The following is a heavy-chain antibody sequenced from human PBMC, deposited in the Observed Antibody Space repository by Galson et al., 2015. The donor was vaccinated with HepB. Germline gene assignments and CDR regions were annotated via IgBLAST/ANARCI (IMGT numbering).Heavy chain of an antibody. D-gene: IGHD6-13*01. Sequence: SETLSLTCTVSGGSISSYYWSWIRQPAGEGLEWIGRIYTSGSTNYNPSLKSRVTMSVDTSKNQFSLKLSSVTVADTAVYYCASLIAAAGTDYYYGMDVRGQGTTVTVSS. J-gene: IGHJ6*02. CDR3: ASLIAAAGTDYYYGMDV. CDR1: GGSISSYY. V-gene: IGHV4-4*07. CDR2: IYTSGST.